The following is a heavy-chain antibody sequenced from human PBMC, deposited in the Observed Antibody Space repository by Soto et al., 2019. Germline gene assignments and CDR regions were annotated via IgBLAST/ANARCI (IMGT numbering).Heavy chain of an antibody. CDR2: INPSTGGT. CDR1: GYTFTSYY. Sequence: ASVKVSFKASGYTFTSYYMHWVRQAPGQGLEWMGIINPSTGGTSYAQKFQGRVTMTRDTSTSTVYMELSSLRSEDTAVYFCARDRAHGLDIWGQGTMVTVSS. V-gene: IGHV1-46*01. CDR3: ARDRAHGLDI. J-gene: IGHJ3*02.